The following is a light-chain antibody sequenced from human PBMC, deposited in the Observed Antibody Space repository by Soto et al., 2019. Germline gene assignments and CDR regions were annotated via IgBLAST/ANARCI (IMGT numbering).Light chain of an antibody. CDR3: QQRGGWPLT. Sequence: EIVLTQSPATLSLSPGERAALSCRASQGVGRFLAWYQQKPGQAPRLLIYDASNRATGIPARFCGSGSVTDFTLAIDNLEPEDFAVYYCQQRGGWPLTFGGGTKVEIK. CDR1: QGVGRF. CDR2: DAS. V-gene: IGKV3-11*01. J-gene: IGKJ4*01.